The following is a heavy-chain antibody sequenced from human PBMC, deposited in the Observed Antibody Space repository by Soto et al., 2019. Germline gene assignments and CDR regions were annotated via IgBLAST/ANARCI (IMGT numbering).Heavy chain of an antibody. V-gene: IGHV4-34*01. Sequence: QVQLQQWGAGLLKPSETLSLTCAVYGGSFSGYYWSWIRQPPGKGLEWIGEINHSGSTNYNPSLKSRVTISVDTSKNQVSLKLSSVTAADTAVYYCARAVAASRIDYWGQGTLVTVSS. CDR2: INHSGST. D-gene: IGHD6-13*01. CDR1: GGSFSGYY. J-gene: IGHJ4*02. CDR3: ARAVAASRIDY.